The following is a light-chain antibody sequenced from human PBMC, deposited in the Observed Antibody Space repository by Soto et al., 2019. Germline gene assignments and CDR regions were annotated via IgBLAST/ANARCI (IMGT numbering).Light chain of an antibody. Sequence: DIQMSQSPSTLSGSVGDRVTITCRASQTISSWLAWYQQKPGKAPKLLIYKASTLKSGVPSRFSGSGSGTEFTLTISSLQPDDFATYYCQHYNSYPEAFDQGTKV. J-gene: IGKJ1*01. V-gene: IGKV1-5*03. CDR2: KAS. CDR3: QHYNSYPEA. CDR1: QTISSW.